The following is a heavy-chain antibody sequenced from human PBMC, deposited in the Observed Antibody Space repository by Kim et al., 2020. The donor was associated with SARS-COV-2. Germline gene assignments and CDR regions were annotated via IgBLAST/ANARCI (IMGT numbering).Heavy chain of an antibody. V-gene: IGHV3-13*05. CDR2: IGTAGDP. J-gene: IGHJ6*02. Sequence: GGSLRLSCAASGFTFSSYDMHWVRQATGKGLEWVSAIGTAGDPYYPGSVKGRFTISRENAKNSLYLQMNSLRAGDTAVYYCARDRPMVRGVIITPSMEYYYYYGMDVWGQGTTVTVSS. CDR1: GFTFSSYD. D-gene: IGHD3-10*01. CDR3: ARDRPMVRGVIITPSMEYYYYYGMDV.